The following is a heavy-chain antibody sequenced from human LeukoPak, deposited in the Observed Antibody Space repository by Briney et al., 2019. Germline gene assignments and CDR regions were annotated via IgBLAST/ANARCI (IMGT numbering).Heavy chain of an antibody. CDR2: INEHGSIT. J-gene: IGHJ4*02. V-gene: IGHV3-74*01. CDR3: ARDVAGSGSL. CDR1: GFTFSSYW. D-gene: IGHD3-10*01. Sequence: GGSLRLSCAASGFTFSSYWMHWVRQVPGKGLAWVVRINEHGSITDYADSVKDRFTVSRDNAWNTLYLQMNSLRAEDTAVYYCARDVAGSGSLWGQGTLITVSS.